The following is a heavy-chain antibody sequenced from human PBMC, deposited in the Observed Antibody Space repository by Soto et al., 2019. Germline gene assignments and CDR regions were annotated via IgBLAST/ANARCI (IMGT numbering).Heavy chain of an antibody. D-gene: IGHD6-13*01. V-gene: IGHV3-74*01. J-gene: IGHJ6*02. Sequence: GGSLRLSCAASGFTFSSYWMHWVRQAPGKGLVWVSRINSDGSSTSYADSVKGRFTISRDNAKNTLYLQMNSLRAEDTAVYYCARGIAAAGTHHYYYGMDVWGQGTTVTVSS. CDR3: ARGIAAAGTHHYYYGMDV. CDR1: GFTFSSYW. CDR2: INSDGSST.